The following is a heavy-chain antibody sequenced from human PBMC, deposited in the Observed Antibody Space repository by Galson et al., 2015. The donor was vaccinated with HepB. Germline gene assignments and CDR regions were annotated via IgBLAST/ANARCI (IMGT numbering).Heavy chain of an antibody. J-gene: IGHJ3*02. CDR3: ARDYDILTGLDAFDI. Sequence: CAISGDGVSGNSAAWNWIRQSPSRGLEWLGRAYYRSKWYNDYAVSVKSRITINPDTSKNQFSLQLNSVTPEDTAVYYCARDYDILTGLDAFDIWGQGTMVTVSS. D-gene: IGHD3-9*01. V-gene: IGHV6-1*01. CDR2: AYYRSKWYN. CDR1: GDGVSGNSAA.